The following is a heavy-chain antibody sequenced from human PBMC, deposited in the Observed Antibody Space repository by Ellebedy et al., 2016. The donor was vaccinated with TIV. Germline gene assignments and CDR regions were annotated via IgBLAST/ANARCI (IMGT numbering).Heavy chain of an antibody. D-gene: IGHD6-13*01. V-gene: IGHV1-69*13. CDR1: GDTFSSYA. J-gene: IGHJ4*02. Sequence: AASVKVSCKASGDTFSSYAISWVRQAPGQGLEWMGGIIPIFGTANYAQKFQGRVTITADESTSTAYMELSSLRSEDTAVYYCAGGLQQLVRLRYYFDYWGQGTLVTVSS. CDR2: IIPIFGTA. CDR3: AGGLQQLVRLRYYFDY.